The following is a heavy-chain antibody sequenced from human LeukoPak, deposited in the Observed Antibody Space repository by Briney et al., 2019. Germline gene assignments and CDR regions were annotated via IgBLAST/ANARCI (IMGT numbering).Heavy chain of an antibody. CDR1: GFTFSSYA. D-gene: IGHD3-22*01. Sequence: GRSLRLSCAASGFTFSSYAMHWVRQAPGKGLEWVAVISYDGSNKYYADSVKGRFTISRDNSKNTLYPQMNSLRAEDTAVYYCARDHSDYYDSSGKEYFDYWSQGTLVTVSS. V-gene: IGHV3-30*04. CDR2: ISYDGSNK. J-gene: IGHJ4*02. CDR3: ARDHSDYYDSSGKEYFDY.